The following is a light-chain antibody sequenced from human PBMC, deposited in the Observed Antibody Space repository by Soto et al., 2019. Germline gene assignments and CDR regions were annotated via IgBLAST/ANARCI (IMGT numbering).Light chain of an antibody. CDR1: QSITTY. Sequence: DIQMTQSPSSLSASVGDRVTITCRASQSITTYLNWYQQKPGKAPKFLIYAASSLQSGVPSRFSGSGSGTDFTLTISSLQPEDVATYYCQQSYSTPPVTFGQGTKVEIK. CDR2: AAS. V-gene: IGKV1-39*01. J-gene: IGKJ1*01. CDR3: QQSYSTPPVT.